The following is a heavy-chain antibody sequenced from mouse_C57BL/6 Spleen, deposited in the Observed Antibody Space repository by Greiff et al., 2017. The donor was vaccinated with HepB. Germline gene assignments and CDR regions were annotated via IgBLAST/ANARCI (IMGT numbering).Heavy chain of an antibody. CDR2: IHPNSGST. V-gene: IGHV1-64*01. CDR3: ARVRDFYYDYAFAY. CDR1: GYTFTSYW. D-gene: IGHD2-4*01. Sequence: QVQLQQPGAELVKPGASVKLSCKASGYTFTSYWMHWVKQRPGQGLEWIGMIHPNSGSTNYNEKFKSKATLTVDKSSSTAYMQLSSLTSEDSAVYYCARVRDFYYDYAFAYWGQGTLVTVSA. J-gene: IGHJ3*01.